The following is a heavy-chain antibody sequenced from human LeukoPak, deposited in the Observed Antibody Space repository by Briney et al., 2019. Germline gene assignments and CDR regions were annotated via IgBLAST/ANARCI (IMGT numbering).Heavy chain of an antibody. V-gene: IGHV3-30*04. Sequence: ETSLRLSCAASGFTFSSYAMHWVRQAPGKGLEWVAVISYDRSLKYYADSVRGRFTISSDNSKNTLYLQMNSLRIEDTAVYYCARDPTAVANLPQYDLDYWGQGILVTVSS. D-gene: IGHD4-23*01. CDR3: ARDPTAVANLPQYDLDY. J-gene: IGHJ4*02. CDR2: ISYDRSLK. CDR1: GFTFSSYA.